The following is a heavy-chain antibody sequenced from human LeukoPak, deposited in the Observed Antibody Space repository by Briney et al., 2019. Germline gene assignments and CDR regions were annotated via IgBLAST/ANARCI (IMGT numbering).Heavy chain of an antibody. Sequence: PGGSLGLSCAASGFTFSSYEMNWVRQAPGKGLEWVSYISSSGTTIYYADSVKGRFTISRDNAKNSLYLQMNSLRAEDTAVYYCARAGYCSGGSCYTTFDYWGQGTLVTVSS. J-gene: IGHJ4*02. CDR1: GFTFSSYE. CDR3: ARAGYCSGGSCYTTFDY. V-gene: IGHV3-48*03. CDR2: ISSSGTTI. D-gene: IGHD2-15*01.